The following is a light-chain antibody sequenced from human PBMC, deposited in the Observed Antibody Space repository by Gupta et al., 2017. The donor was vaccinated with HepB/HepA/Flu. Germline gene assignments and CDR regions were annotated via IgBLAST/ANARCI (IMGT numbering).Light chain of an antibody. CDR2: RTN. Sequence: GTPGQRVPISCSGSSDHIGSNNVYWYQQLPGTAPKLLIFRTNQRPSGVPDRFSASKSGTTATLAISGLRSEDEADYYCAAGDDSRRGWVFGGGTKLTVL. J-gene: IGLJ3*02. CDR1: SDHIGSNN. CDR3: AAGDDSRRGWV. V-gene: IGLV1-47*01.